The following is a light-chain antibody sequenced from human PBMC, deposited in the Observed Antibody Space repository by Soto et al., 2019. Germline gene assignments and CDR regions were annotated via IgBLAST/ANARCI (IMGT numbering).Light chain of an antibody. CDR2: GAS. CDR3: QQFDYYPLT. V-gene: IGKV1D-13*01. J-gene: IGKJ4*01. Sequence: AIQLTQSPSSLSASVGDRVTISCRASQGVTSALAWYQQKPGKPPKLLIYGASNLESGVPSRFSGSGSGTHFTLTISSLQPEDFTTYYCQQFDYYPLTFGGGTKVEI. CDR1: QGVTSA.